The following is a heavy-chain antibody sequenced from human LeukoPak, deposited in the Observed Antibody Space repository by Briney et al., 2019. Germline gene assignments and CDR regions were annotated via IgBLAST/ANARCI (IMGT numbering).Heavy chain of an antibody. J-gene: IGHJ6*03. CDR3: ARDLKGYYGSGSYRYMDV. CDR1: GYTFTSYG. D-gene: IGHD3-10*01. Sequence: ASVKVSCKASGYTFTSYGISWVRQAPGQGLEWMGWINPNSGGTNYAQKFQGRVTMTRDTSISTAYMELSRLRSDDTAVYYCARDLKGYYGSGSYRYMDVWGKGTTVTISS. CDR2: INPNSGGT. V-gene: IGHV1-2*02.